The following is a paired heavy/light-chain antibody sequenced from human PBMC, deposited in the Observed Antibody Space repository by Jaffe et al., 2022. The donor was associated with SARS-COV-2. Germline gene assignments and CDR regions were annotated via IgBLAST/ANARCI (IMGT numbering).Light chain of an antibody. CDR2: SNN. J-gene: IGLJ3*02. CDR1: NSNLGAGYD. V-gene: IGLV1-40*01. Sequence: QSVLTQPPSVSGAPGQRVTISCSGSNSNLGAGYDVHWYQQLPGTAPKLLIYSNNNRPSGVPDRFSGSKSGTSASLAIAGLQAEDEADYYCQSYDSRLSGSVFGGGTKLTVL. CDR3: QSYDSRLSGSV.
Heavy chain of an antibody. CDR2: LNSDGSSA. J-gene: IGHJ6*02. Sequence: EVQLVESGGGLVQPGGSLRLSCAASGFTFSSYWMHWVRQAPGKGLVWVSRLNSDGSSATYADSVKGRFTISRDNAKNTLYLQMNSLRAEDTAVYYCGRVGIGYKGALDVWGQGTSATVSS. CDR3: GRVGIGYKGALDV. CDR1: GFTFSSYW. V-gene: IGHV3-74*01. D-gene: IGHD5-12*01.